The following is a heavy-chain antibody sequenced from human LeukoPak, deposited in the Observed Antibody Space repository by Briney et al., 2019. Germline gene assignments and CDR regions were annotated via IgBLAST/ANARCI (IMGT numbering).Heavy chain of an antibody. V-gene: IGHV4-4*07. CDR2: IYTSGST. Sequence: SETLSLTCTVSGGSISSYYWSWIRQPAGKGLEWIGRIYTSGSTNYNPSLKSRVTMSVDTSKHQFSLKLSSVTAADTAVYYCARDAYYYGSGSDENYYYYGMDVWGQGTTVTVSS. D-gene: IGHD3-10*01. J-gene: IGHJ6*02. CDR1: GGSISSYY. CDR3: ARDAYYYGSGSDENYYYYGMDV.